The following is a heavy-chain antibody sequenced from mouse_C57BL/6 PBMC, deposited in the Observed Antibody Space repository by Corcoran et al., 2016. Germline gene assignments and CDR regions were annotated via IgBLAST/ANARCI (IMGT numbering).Heavy chain of an antibody. Sequence: EVQLQQSGPELVKPGASVKISCKASGYTFTDYYMNWVKQSHGKSRAWIGDINPNNGGTSYNQKFKGKATLTVDKSSSTAYMELRSLTSEDSAVYYCARPYGSSSWFAYWGQGTLVTVSA. CDR3: ARPYGSSSWFAY. J-gene: IGHJ3*01. D-gene: IGHD1-1*01. V-gene: IGHV1-26*01. CDR2: INPNNGGT. CDR1: GYTFTDYY.